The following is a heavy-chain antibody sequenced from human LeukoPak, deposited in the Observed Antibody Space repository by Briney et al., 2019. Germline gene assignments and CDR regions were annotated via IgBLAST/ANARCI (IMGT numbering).Heavy chain of an antibody. CDR3: AKEDREGYYYDSSGYSFDY. D-gene: IGHD3-22*01. CDR2: IWYDGSNK. Sequence: GGSLRLSCAASGFTFSSYGMHWVRQAPGKGLEWVAVIWYDGSNKYYADSVKGRFTISRDNSKNTLYLQMKSLRAEDTAVYYCAKEDREGYYYDSSGYSFDYWGQGTLVTVSS. V-gene: IGHV3-33*06. J-gene: IGHJ4*02. CDR1: GFTFSSYG.